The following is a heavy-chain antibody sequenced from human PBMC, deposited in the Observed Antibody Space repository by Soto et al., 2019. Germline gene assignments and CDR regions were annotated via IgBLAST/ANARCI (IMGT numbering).Heavy chain of an antibody. V-gene: IGHV1-69*02. D-gene: IGHD3-16*01. CDR3: EEAKLGLEYFEY. J-gene: IGHJ4*02. CDR1: GGDFSDYS. CDR2: IIPIVGRA. Sequence: QVQLVQSGAEVKKPRSSVKVSCKASGGDFSDYSISWVRQAPGQGLEWLGRIIPIVGRANYAQRFQGRVTITADKSTSPAYMALSGLRYEDNAVYYCEEAKLGLEYFEYWGQGTLVT.